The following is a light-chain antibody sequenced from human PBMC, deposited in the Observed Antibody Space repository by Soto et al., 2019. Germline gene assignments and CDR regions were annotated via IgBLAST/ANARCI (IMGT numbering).Light chain of an antibody. J-gene: IGLJ2*01. Sequence: QSVLTQPPSASGTPGQRVTISCSGSSSNIGSNTVNWYQQLPGTAPKLLIYSNNQRPSGVPDRFSGSKYGTSASLAISGLQSEDEADYYCSAWDDSLNCVVFGGGTKVTVL. CDR1: SSNIGSNT. CDR2: SNN. V-gene: IGLV1-44*01. CDR3: SAWDDSLNCVV.